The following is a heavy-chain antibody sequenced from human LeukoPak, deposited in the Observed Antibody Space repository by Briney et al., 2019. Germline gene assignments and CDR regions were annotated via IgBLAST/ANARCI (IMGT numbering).Heavy chain of an antibody. J-gene: IGHJ3*02. CDR2: IIPMGVT. D-gene: IGHD4-17*01. Sequence: SVKVSCKASGDTFTSYTFNWVRQAPGQGLEWMGRIIPMGVTNYAQKFQGRVTMTADKSTSTAYMELSGLRSEDTAVYYCARRLRGAVDAFDIWGQGTLVTVS. V-gene: IGHV1-69*02. CDR1: GDTFTSYT. CDR3: ARRLRGAVDAFDI.